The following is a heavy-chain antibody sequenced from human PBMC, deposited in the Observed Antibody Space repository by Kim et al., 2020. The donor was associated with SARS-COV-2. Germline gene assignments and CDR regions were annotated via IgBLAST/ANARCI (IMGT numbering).Heavy chain of an antibody. D-gene: IGHD6-13*01. CDR3: ARPKLSLLVSSIAAAGGFDY. Sequence: ASVKVSCKASGYTFTSYYMHWVRQAPGQGLEWMGIINPSGGSTSYAQKFQGRVTMTRDTSTSTVYMELSSLRSEDTAVYYCARPKLSLLVSSIAAAGGFDYWGQGTLVTVSS. CDR2: INPSGGST. V-gene: IGHV1-46*01. CDR1: GYTFTSYY. J-gene: IGHJ4*02.